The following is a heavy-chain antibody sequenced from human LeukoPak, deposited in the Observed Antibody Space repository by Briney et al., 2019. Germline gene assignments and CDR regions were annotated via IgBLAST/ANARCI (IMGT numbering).Heavy chain of an antibody. D-gene: IGHD3-22*01. J-gene: IGHJ4*02. Sequence: GASVKVSCKASGGTFSSYAISWVRQAPGQGLEWMGGIIPIFGTANYAQKFQGRVTMTRDMSTSTVYMELSSLRSEDTAVYYCVYSSGYSPYYFDYWGQGTLVTVSS. CDR1: GGTFSSYA. CDR2: IIPIFGTA. CDR3: VYSSGYSPYYFDY. V-gene: IGHV1-69*05.